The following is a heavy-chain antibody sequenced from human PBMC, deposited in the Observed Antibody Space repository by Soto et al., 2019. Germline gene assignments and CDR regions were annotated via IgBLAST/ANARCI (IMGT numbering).Heavy chain of an antibody. V-gene: IGHV4-31*02. CDR3: ARDKGGAALKGSGMDV. CDR2: IYYNGNT. D-gene: IGHD3-10*01. CDR1: GGSIGSRDYY. J-gene: IGHJ6*02. Sequence: QVQVQESGPGLVKPSQTLSLKCSVSGGSIGSRDYYWSWIRQHREKGLEWIGSIYYNGNTDYNPSLRGRPTMSLDTSMNEFSLKLTSVTAADTAVYYCARDKGGAALKGSGMDVWGQGTTVTVS.